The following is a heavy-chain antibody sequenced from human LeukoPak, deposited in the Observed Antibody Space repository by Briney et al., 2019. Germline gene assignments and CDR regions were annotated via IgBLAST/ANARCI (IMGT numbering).Heavy chain of an antibody. CDR3: ARCGAAVTTHFDR. V-gene: IGHV1-18*01. CDR1: GYTVSNYG. Sequence: ASVKVSCKASGYTVSNYGITWARQAPGQGLEWMGWISASDGTTNYAQKVQGRVTMTTDTSTSTAYIELTSLSADDTAVYYCARCGAAVTTHFDRWGQGTQVTVSS. D-gene: IGHD4-17*01. J-gene: IGHJ4*02. CDR2: ISASDGTT.